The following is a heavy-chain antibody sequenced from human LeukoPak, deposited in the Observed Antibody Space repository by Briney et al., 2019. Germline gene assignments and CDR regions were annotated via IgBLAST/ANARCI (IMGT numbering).Heavy chain of an antibody. CDR3: ARVIETEYSGYDPSYYLDY. CDR1: GYTFTDYY. V-gene: IGHV1-2*02. D-gene: IGHD5-12*01. CDR2: INPNSGGT. Sequence: ASVKVSCKTSGYTFTDYYMHWVRQAPGQGLEWLGWINPNSGGTNSAQKFQGRVTMTRDTSISTAYMNLSKLRSDDTAAYYCARVIETEYSGYDPSYYLDYWGQGTLVTVSS. J-gene: IGHJ4*02.